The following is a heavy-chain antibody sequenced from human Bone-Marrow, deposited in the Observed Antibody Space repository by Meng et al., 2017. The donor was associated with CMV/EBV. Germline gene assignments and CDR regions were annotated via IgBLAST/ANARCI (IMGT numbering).Heavy chain of an antibody. CDR3: ASAEYGSGYY. V-gene: IGHV3-23*01. D-gene: IGHD3-10*01. J-gene: IGHJ4*02. Sequence: GESLKISCAASGFTFSSYAMSWVRQAPGKGLEWVSGISGSGGTTYYADSVKGRFTISRDNSKNMLYLQMNSLGAEDPAVDYCASAEYGSGYYWGQGTLVTVSS. CDR2: ISGSGGTT. CDR1: GFTFSSYA.